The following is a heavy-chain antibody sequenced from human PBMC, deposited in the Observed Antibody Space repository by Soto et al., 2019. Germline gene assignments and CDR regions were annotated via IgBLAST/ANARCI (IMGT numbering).Heavy chain of an antibody. V-gene: IGHV3-33*01. Sequence: QVQLVESGGGVVQPGRSLRLSCAASGFTFSSYGMHWVRQAPGKGLEWVAVIWYDGSNKYYADSVKGRFTISRDNSKNTLYLQMNSLRAEDTAVYYCARGERFLEWLVDGMDFWGQGTTVTVSS. CDR1: GFTFSSYG. CDR3: ARGERFLEWLVDGMDF. D-gene: IGHD3-3*01. J-gene: IGHJ6*02. CDR2: IWYDGSNK.